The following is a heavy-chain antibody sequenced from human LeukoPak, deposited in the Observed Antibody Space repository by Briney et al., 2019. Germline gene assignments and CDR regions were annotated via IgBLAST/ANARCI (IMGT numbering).Heavy chain of an antibody. V-gene: IGHV3-74*01. J-gene: IGHJ4*02. D-gene: IGHD3-10*01. CDR1: GFTFSSYW. CDR3: ARDYRADYYFDY. Sequence: PGGSLRLSCAASGFTFSSYWMHWVRQGPGKGLVWVSHIKTDGSDTTYADSVKGRFTISRDNAKNTLYLQMNNLRVEDTAVYYCARDYRADYYFDYWGQGTLVTVSS. CDR2: IKTDGSDT.